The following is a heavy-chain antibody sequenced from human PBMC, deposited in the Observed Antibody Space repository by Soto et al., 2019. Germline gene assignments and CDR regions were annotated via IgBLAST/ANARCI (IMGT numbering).Heavy chain of an antibody. CDR2: ITPYNGKT. Sequence: VKVSCKASGYTFIPYGVTWVRQAPGQGLEWMGWITPYNGKTHYAEKFQDRVTMTTDTAATTAYMELRSLTSDDSAMYFCARDTGHYFHYWGQGTQVTVSS. D-gene: IGHD4-17*01. CDR3: ARDTGHYFHY. V-gene: IGHV1-18*01. CDR1: GYTFIPYG. J-gene: IGHJ4*02.